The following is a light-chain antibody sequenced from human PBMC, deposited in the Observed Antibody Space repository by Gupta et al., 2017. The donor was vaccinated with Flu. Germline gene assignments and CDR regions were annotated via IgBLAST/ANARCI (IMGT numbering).Light chain of an antibody. J-gene: IGKJ1*01. CDR2: AAS. CDR1: QSISSY. V-gene: IGKV1-39*01. Sequence: SSLSASVGDRVTITCRASQSISSYLNWYQQKPGKAPNLLIYAASSLQSGVPSRFRGSGSGTDFTLTISSLQPEDFATYYCQQSYSTLTWTFGQGTKVEIK. CDR3: QQSYSTLTWT.